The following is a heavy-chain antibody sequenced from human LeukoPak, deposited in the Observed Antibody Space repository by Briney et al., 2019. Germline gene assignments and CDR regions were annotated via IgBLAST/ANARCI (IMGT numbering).Heavy chain of an antibody. CDR2: IKQDGSQK. CDR3: ARVVGGGIDY. CDR1: GFTFSSHW. Sequence: GGSLRLSCAASGFTFSSHWMTWVRQAPGKGLEWLANIKQDGSQKYYVDSVKGRLIISRDNAKNSLYLQMNSLRAEDTAVYFCARVVGGGIDYWGQGTLVTVSS. D-gene: IGHD1-26*01. V-gene: IGHV3-7*04. J-gene: IGHJ4*02.